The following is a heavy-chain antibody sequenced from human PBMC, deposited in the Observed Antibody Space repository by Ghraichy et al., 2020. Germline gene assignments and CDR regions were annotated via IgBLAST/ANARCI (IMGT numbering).Heavy chain of an antibody. CDR3: ARESVGSSGYSSSWYPSDFDY. CDR1: GFTFSSYA. CDR2: ISYDGSNK. D-gene: IGHD6-13*01. V-gene: IGHV3-30*04. Sequence: GGSLRLSCAASGFTFSSYAMHWVRQAPGKGLEWVAVISYDGSNKYYADSVKGRFTISRDNSKNTLYLQMNSLRAEDTAVYYCARESVGSSGYSSSWYPSDFDYWGQGTLVTVSS. J-gene: IGHJ4*02.